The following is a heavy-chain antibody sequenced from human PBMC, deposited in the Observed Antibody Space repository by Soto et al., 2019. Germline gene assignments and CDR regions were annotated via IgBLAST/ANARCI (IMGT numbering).Heavy chain of an antibody. V-gene: IGHV3-23*01. CDR2: ISGSGGST. D-gene: IGHD6-13*01. J-gene: IGHJ4*02. CDR3: ANAQMQQLVPFDY. CDR1: GFTFSSYA. Sequence: GGSLRLSCAASGFTFSSYAMSWVRQAPGKGLEWVSAISGSGGSTYYADSVKGRFTISRDNSKNTLYLQMNSLRAEDKAVYYCANAQMQQLVPFDYWGQGTLVTVSS.